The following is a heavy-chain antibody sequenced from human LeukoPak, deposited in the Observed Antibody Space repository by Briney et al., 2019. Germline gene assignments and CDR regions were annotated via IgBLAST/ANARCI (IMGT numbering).Heavy chain of an antibody. D-gene: IGHD1-26*01. CDR1: GFTFSDYG. CDR2: MHYDGRTK. CDR3: AKVDRAGASFFFDT. Sequence: PGGSLRLSCAPSGFTFSDYGMQWVRQAPGKGLEWVAFMHYDGRTKYYADSVRGRSTVSRDNSKKTLYLQLSSLRPEDTAMYFCAKVDRAGASFFFDTWGQGTLVTVSS. J-gene: IGHJ4*02. V-gene: IGHV3-30*02.